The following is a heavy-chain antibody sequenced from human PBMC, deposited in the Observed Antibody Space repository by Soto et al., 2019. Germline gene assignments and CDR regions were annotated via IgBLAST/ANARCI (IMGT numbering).Heavy chain of an antibody. CDR2: IYYSGST. Sequence: PSETLSLTCTVSGGSVSSGSYYWSWIRQPPGKGLEWIGYIYYSGSTNYNPSLQGRVTMTTDTSTSTAYMELRSLRSDDTAVYYCARDHYDSSGSLDYWGQGTLVTVSS. D-gene: IGHD3-22*01. CDR1: GGSVSSGSYY. CDR3: ARDHYDSSGSLDY. V-gene: IGHV4-61*01. J-gene: IGHJ4*02.